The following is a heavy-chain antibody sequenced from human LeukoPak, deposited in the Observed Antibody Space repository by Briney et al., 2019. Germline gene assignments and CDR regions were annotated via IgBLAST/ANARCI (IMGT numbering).Heavy chain of an antibody. CDR1: GITFSSYA. V-gene: IGHV3-64*01. J-gene: IGHJ4*02. D-gene: IGHD6-19*01. CDR2: ISSNGGST. CDR3: ARESSGWGGVDY. Sequence: GSLRLSCAASGITFSSYAMHWVHPAPGKGLEYVSAISSNGGSTYYANSVKGRFTISRDNSKNTLYLQMDSLRAEDMAVYYCARESSGWGGVDYWGQGTLVTVSS.